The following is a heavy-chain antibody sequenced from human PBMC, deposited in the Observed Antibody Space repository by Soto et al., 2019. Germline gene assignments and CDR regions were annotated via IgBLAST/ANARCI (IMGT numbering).Heavy chain of an antibody. Sequence: QVQLAESGGGVVQPGRSLRLSCAASGFTFSTYGMHWVRQAPGKGLEWVAVISYDGSNKYYANSVKGRFTISRDNSKNTLYLQMNSLRAEDTAVYYCAKGHRDDLVGATTGGWYFDLWGRGTLVTVSS. D-gene: IGHD1-26*01. CDR2: ISYDGSNK. J-gene: IGHJ2*01. CDR1: GFTFSTYG. V-gene: IGHV3-30*18. CDR3: AKGHRDDLVGATTGGWYFDL.